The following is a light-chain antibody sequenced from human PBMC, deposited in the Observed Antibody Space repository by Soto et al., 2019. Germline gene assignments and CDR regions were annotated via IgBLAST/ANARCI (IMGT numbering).Light chain of an antibody. Sequence: AIQLTQSPSSLSASVGDRVTITCRASQGISSALAWYQQKPGKAPKLLIYDASSLESGVPSRFSGSGSGTDFTLTIRSLQPEDFATYYCQQFNSYPIFGVGTKVEIK. CDR1: QGISSA. V-gene: IGKV1-13*02. J-gene: IGKJ4*01. CDR2: DAS. CDR3: QQFNSYPI.